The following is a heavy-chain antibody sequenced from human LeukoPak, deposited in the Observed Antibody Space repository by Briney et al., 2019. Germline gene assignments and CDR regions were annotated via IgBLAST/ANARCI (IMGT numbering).Heavy chain of an antibody. V-gene: IGHV4-4*07. CDR1: GGSISSYY. J-gene: IGHJ4*02. CDR2: VYTSGNT. CDR3: ARGASDSYFDY. D-gene: IGHD3-16*01. Sequence: SETLSLTCTVSGGSISSYYWTWIRQPAGKGLGWIGRVYTSGNTYYNPSLKSRVTMSVDTSKNQFSLKLSSVTAADTAVYYCARGASDSYFDYWGQGTLVTVPS.